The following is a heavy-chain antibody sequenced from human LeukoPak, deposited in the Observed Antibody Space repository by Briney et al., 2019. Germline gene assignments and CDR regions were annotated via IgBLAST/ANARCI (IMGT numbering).Heavy chain of an antibody. J-gene: IGHJ4*02. V-gene: IGHV4-59*01. CDR1: GGSISSYY. Sequence: SETLSLTCTVSGGSISSYYWSWIRQPPGKGLEWIGYIYYSGSTNYNPSLKSRVTISVDTSKNQFSLKLSSVTAADTAVYYCARAIGYCSSTSCYYFDYWGQGTLVTVSS. D-gene: IGHD2-2*01. CDR2: IYYSGST. CDR3: ARAIGYCSSTSCYYFDY.